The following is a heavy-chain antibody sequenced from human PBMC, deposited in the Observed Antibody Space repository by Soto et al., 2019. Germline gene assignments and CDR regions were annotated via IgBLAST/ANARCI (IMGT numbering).Heavy chain of an antibody. CDR2: ISYDGSNK. CDR1: GFTFSSYG. CDR3: AKDPRTPVTSYYFDY. Sequence: QVQLVESGGGVVQPGRSLRLSCAASGFTFSSYGMHWVRQAPGKGLEWVAVISYDGSNKYYADSVKGRFTISRDNSKNTLYLQMNSLRAEHTAVYYCAKDPRTPVTSYYFDYWGQGTLVTVSS. J-gene: IGHJ4*02. V-gene: IGHV3-30*18. D-gene: IGHD4-17*01.